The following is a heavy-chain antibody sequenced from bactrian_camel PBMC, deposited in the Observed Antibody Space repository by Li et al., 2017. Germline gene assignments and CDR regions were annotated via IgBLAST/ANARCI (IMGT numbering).Heavy chain of an antibody. CDR2: FSTGTGIT. CDR3: AAKQGGCTVRPDVFRY. V-gene: IGHV3S1*01. Sequence: HVQLVESGGGSVQPGDSLRLSCSVRGSFDTRYCMGWFRQAPGKERVRVALFSTGTGITVIADAVRGRFTYSRDNATNTQYLNMNDLKPEDTAMYYCAAKQGGCTVRPDVFRYWGQGTQVTV. D-gene: IGHD6*01. CDR1: GSFDTRYC. J-gene: IGHJ4*01.